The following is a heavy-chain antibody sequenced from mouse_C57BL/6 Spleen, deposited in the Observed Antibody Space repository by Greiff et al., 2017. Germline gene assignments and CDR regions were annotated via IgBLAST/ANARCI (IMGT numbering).Heavy chain of an antibody. CDR3: ARHEGAYYFDY. Sequence: EVKLVESGGDLVKPGGSLKLSCAASGFTFSSYGMSWVRQTPDKRLEWVATISSGGSYTYYPDSVKGRFTISRENAKNTLYLQMSSLKSEDTAMYYCARHEGAYYFDYWGQGTTLTVSS. V-gene: IGHV5-6*01. D-gene: IGHD6-1*01. CDR1: GFTFSSYG. J-gene: IGHJ2*01. CDR2: ISSGGSYT.